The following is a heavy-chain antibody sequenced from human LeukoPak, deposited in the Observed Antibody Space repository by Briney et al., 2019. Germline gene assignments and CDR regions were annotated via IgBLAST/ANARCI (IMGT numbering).Heavy chain of an antibody. CDR1: GGTFSSYA. Sequence: ASVKVSCKASGGTFSSYAISWVRQAPGQGLEWMGRIIPIFGTANYAQRFQGRVTVTTDESTSTAYMELSSLRSEDTAVYYCARDKMPNMGNYWGQGTLVTGSS. D-gene: IGHD1-26*01. CDR2: IIPIFGTA. CDR3: ARDKMPNMGNY. J-gene: IGHJ4*02. V-gene: IGHV1-69*05.